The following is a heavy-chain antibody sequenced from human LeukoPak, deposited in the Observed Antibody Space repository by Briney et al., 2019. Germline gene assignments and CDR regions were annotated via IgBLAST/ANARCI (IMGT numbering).Heavy chain of an antibody. D-gene: IGHD6-19*01. CDR1: GGSFSGYY. J-gene: IGHJ6*02. Sequence: KPSETLSLTCAVYGGSFSGYYWSWIRQPPGKGLEWIGEINHSGSTNYNPSLKSRVTISVDTSKNQFSLKLSSVTAADTAVYYCARGRLYYYGMDVWGQGTTVTVSS. CDR3: ARGRLYYYGMDV. V-gene: IGHV4-34*01. CDR2: INHSGST.